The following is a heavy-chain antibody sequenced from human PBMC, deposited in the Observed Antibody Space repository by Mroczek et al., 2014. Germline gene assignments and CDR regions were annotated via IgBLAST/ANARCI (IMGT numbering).Heavy chain of an antibody. D-gene: IGHD3-10*01. Sequence: SGAEVKKPGASVKVSCKASGYTFTSYGISWVRQAPGQGLEWMGWISAYNGNTNYAQKLQGRVTMTTDTSTSTAYMELRSLRSDDTAVYYCARVSLYPVRGVPYYYYGMDVWGQGTTVTVSS. CDR2: ISAYNGNT. CDR1: GYTFTSYG. CDR3: ARVSLYPVRGVPYYYYGMDV. V-gene: IGHV1-18*01. J-gene: IGHJ6*02.